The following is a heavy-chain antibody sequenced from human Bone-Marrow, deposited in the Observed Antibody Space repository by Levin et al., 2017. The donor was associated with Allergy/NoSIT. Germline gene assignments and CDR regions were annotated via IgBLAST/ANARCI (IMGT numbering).Heavy chain of an antibody. Sequence: PGGSLRLSCAASGFTFSSYAMHWVRQAPGKGLEWVAVISYDGSNKYYADSVKGRFTISRDNSKNTLYLQMNSLRAEDTAVYYCARDMVAAAGTGNYWGQGTLVTVSS. J-gene: IGHJ4*02. CDR2: ISYDGSNK. D-gene: IGHD6-13*01. V-gene: IGHV3-30-3*01. CDR3: ARDMVAAAGTGNY. CDR1: GFTFSSYA.